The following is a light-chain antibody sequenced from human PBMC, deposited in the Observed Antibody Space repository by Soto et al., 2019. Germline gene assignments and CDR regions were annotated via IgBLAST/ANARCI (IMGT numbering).Light chain of an antibody. Sequence: QSALTQPASVSGSPGQTVTISCTGTSSNVGAYSYVSWYQQHPGKAPKVMIYEDSTRPSGVPSRFSGSKSGNAASLTISGLDAEDEADYCRSSYRSISVRVFGGGTKLTVL. CDR1: SSNVGAYSY. J-gene: IGLJ3*02. CDR3: SSYRSISVRV. V-gene: IGLV2-14*01. CDR2: EDS.